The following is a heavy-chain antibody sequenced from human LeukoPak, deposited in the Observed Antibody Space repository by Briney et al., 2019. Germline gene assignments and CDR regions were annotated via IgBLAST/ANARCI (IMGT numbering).Heavy chain of an antibody. CDR3: ASSRVPAALDAFDI. V-gene: IGHV3-48*01. CDR2: ISSSSSTI. Sequence: GGSLRLSCAASGFTFSSYSMNWVRQAPGKGLEWVSYISSSSSTIYYADSVRGRFTISRDNAKNSLYLQMNSLRAEDTAVYYCASSRVPAALDAFDIWGQGTMVTVSS. CDR1: GFTFSSYS. D-gene: IGHD2-2*01. J-gene: IGHJ3*02.